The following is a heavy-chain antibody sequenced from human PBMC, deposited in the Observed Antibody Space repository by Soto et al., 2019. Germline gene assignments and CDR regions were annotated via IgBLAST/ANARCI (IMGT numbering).Heavy chain of an antibody. D-gene: IGHD6-13*01. CDR2: IIPIFGTA. CDR1: GGAFSSYA. V-gene: IGHV1-69*13. Sequence: GASVKVSCKASGGAFSSYAISWVRQAPGQGLEWMGGIIPIFGTANYAQKFQGRVTITADESTSTAYMELSSLRSEDTAVYYCARDEYSSSCTPNGGTFDYWGQVTLVTVSS. J-gene: IGHJ4*02. CDR3: ARDEYSSSCTPNGGTFDY.